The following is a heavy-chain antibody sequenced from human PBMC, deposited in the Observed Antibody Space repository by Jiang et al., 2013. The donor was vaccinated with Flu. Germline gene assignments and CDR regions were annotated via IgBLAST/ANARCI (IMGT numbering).Heavy chain of an antibody. Sequence: FTISRDNAKNSLYLQMNSLRAEDTAVYYCARGYGDYANFDYWGQGTLVTVSS. J-gene: IGHJ4*02. V-gene: IGHV3-11*06. D-gene: IGHD4-17*01. CDR3: ARGYGDYANFDY.